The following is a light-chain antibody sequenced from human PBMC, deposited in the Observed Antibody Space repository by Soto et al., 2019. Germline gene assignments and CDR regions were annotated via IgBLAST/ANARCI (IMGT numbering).Light chain of an antibody. J-gene: IGKJ4*01. CDR1: QSMSTNY. V-gene: IGKV3-20*01. Sequence: EIVLAQSPDTLSLSPGERATLSCRTSQSMSTNYLAWYQQKSGQPPMLLIYGASIRATCIPDRFSGSGSGTDFTLTISRLEPEDFAVYYWHLYDSSPLTFGEGAKVAIK. CDR3: HLYDSSPLT. CDR2: GAS.